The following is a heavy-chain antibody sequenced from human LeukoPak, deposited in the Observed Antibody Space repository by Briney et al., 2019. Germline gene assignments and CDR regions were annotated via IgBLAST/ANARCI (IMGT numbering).Heavy chain of an antibody. CDR3: AKERITIFGDPGGYFDY. V-gene: IGHV3-30*02. Sequence: HPGGSLRLSCAASGFTFSSYGMHWVRQAPGKGLEWVAFIRYDGSNKYYADSVKGRFTISRDNSKNTLYLQMNSLRAEDTAVYYCAKERITIFGDPGGYFDYWGQGTLVTVSS. CDR2: IRYDGSNK. J-gene: IGHJ4*02. CDR1: GFTFSSYG. D-gene: IGHD3-3*01.